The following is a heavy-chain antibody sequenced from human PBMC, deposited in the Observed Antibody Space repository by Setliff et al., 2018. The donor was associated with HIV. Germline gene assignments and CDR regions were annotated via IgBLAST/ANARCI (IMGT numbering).Heavy chain of an antibody. J-gene: IGHJ6*03. CDR2: ISASGTT. CDR3: ARDTWFGESEDPFYYYMDV. Sequence: SETLSLTCTVSSGSISGFYWTWIRQPAGKGLEWIGRISASGTTVYNPSLKSRVIMSVGTSKKYFALRVTSVTAADSAVYYCARDTWFGESEDPFYYYMDVWGKGTTVTVS. V-gene: IGHV4-4*07. CDR1: SGSISGFY. D-gene: IGHD3-10*01.